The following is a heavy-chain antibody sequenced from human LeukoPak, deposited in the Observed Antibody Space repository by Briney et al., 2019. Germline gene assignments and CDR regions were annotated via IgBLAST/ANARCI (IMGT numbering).Heavy chain of an antibody. CDR1: GYTFIDYG. D-gene: IGHD3-10*01. Sequence: VSVKVSCKSSGYTFIDYGISWVRQAPGQGLEWMGWISTHNGDTTYAQSLQGRVNMTMDTSAKTVYMELGSLRFDDTAVYYCARDLFLWFGQSYDAFDVWGQGTVVTVSS. V-gene: IGHV1-18*01. CDR3: ARDLFLWFGQSYDAFDV. J-gene: IGHJ3*01. CDR2: ISTHNGDT.